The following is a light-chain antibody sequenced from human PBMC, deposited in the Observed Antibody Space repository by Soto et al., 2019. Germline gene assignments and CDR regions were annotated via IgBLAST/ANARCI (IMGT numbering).Light chain of an antibody. J-gene: IGKJ1*01. CDR3: QQSYSTPQT. Sequence: DIQLNKSPSSLSAYVGDRVTITCRASQSISSYLNWYQQKPGKAPKLLIYAASSLQSGVPSRFSGSGSGTDFTLTIICLQPEDFATYYCQQSYSTPQTSGQG. CDR2: AAS. V-gene: IGKV1-39*01. CDR1: QSISSY.